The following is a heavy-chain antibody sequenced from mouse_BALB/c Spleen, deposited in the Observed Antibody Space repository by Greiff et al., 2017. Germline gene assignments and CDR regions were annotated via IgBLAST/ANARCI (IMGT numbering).Heavy chain of an antibody. CDR1: GYTFTSYY. D-gene: IGHD2-10*01. CDR3: TRSYYGNYGFAY. V-gene: IGHV1S81*02. CDR2: INPSNGGT. J-gene: IGHJ3*01. Sequence: QVQLQQSGAELVKPGASVKLSCKASGYTFTSYYMYWVKQRPGQGLEWIGEINPSNGGTNFNEKFKSKATLTVDKSSSTAYMQLSSLTSEDSAVYYCTRSYYGNYGFAYWGQGTLVTVSA.